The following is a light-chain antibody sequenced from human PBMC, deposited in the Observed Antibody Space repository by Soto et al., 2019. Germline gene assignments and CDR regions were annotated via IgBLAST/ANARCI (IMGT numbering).Light chain of an antibody. V-gene: IGKV3-11*01. Sequence: EVVMTQSPATLSVSPGERATLSCRASQSVNKNLAWYQQKPGQAPRLLIYGASNRAAGIPARFSGSGSGTDFTLTINSLEPEDFAVYYCQQRSNWPPITFGQGTRLEIK. CDR3: QQRSNWPPIT. CDR2: GAS. CDR1: QSVNKN. J-gene: IGKJ5*01.